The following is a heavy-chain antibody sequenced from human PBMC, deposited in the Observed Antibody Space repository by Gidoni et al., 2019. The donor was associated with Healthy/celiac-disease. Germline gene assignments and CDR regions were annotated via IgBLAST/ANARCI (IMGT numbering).Heavy chain of an antibody. Sequence: QLQLQESGPGLVKPSEPLSLTCTVSGGSISSSSYYWGWIRQPPGKGLEWIGSIYSSGSTYYYPSLRSRVTISVDTYMTQCSMKLSCVTAADTAVYYCAKHFFSYGKRFDYWGKGTLVTVSS. CDR3: AKHFFSYGKRFDY. D-gene: IGHD5-18*01. V-gene: IGHV4-39*01. J-gene: IGHJ4*02. CDR2: IYSSGST. CDR1: GGSISSSSYY.